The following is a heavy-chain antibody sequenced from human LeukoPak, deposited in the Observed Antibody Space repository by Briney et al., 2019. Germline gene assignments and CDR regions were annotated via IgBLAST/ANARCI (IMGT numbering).Heavy chain of an antibody. J-gene: IGHJ4*02. V-gene: IGHV3-30*02. CDR2: IRYDGSNK. CDR1: GFTFSSYD. Sequence: PGGSLRLSCAASGFTFSSYDMHWVRQAPGNGLEWVAFIRYDGSNKYYADSVKGRFTISRDNSKNTLYLQMNSLRAEDTAVYYCAKDRTSYGPHPLWYYFDYWGQGTLVTVSS. D-gene: IGHD5-18*01. CDR3: AKDRTSYGPHPLWYYFDY.